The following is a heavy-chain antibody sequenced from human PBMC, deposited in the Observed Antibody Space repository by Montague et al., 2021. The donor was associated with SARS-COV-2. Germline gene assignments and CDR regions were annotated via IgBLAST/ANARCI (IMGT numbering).Heavy chain of an antibody. CDR2: TYLSGST. D-gene: IGHD3/OR15-3a*01. J-gene: IGHJ4*02. CDR1: AVSLSSSTW. CDR3: ARGGLGNRGFDY. V-gene: IGHV4-4*02. Sequence: SETLSLTCVVSAVSLSSSTWGSWVRQSPGKVLEWVGETYLSGSTXXHPSVKSRVTISLNDSRSQFSLRLTSVTAADTAVYFCARGGLGNRGFDYWGQGALVTVSS.